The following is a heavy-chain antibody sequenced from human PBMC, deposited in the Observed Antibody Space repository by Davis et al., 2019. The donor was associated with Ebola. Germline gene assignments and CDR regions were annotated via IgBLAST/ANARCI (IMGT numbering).Heavy chain of an antibody. J-gene: IGHJ3*02. Sequence: ASVKVSCKASGYTFTSYGISWVRQAPGQGLEWMGIINPSGGSTSYAQKFQGRVTMTRDTSTSTVYMELSSLRSEDTAVYYCARDTGYCSGGSCYSSAFDIWGQGTMVTVSS. D-gene: IGHD2-15*01. V-gene: IGHV1-46*01. CDR3: ARDTGYCSGGSCYSSAFDI. CDR1: GYTFTSYG. CDR2: INPSGGST.